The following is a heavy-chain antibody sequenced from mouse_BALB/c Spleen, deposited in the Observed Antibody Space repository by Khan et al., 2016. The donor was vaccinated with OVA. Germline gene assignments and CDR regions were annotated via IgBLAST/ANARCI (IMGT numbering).Heavy chain of an antibody. D-gene: IGHD1-1*01. CDR2: ISYTGVP. V-gene: IGHV3-2*02. CDR1: GYSITSGYA. Sequence: VQLKESGPGLVKPSQSLSLTCNVTGYSITSGYAWNWIRQFPGNKLEWMGYISYTGVPSYTPSLKSRISITRDTSKNQFFLQLNSVNTEDTATYYCARGNYYGYYFDYWGQGTTLTVSS. J-gene: IGHJ2*01. CDR3: ARGNYYGYYFDY.